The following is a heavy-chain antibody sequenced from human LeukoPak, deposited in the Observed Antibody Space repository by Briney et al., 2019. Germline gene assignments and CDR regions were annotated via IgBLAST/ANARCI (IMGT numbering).Heavy chain of an antibody. D-gene: IGHD2-2*01. CDR2: ISASGTGT. CDR1: GFTFNISA. V-gene: IGHV3-23*01. Sequence: GGSLRLSCGASGFTFNISAINWVRQAPGKGLEWVSSISASGTGTFYADSVKGRFAISRDNSRNMVFLLMNTLRAEDTAIYYCAKVTTDCSSTSCFLPYAFDFWGQGTMVAVSS. CDR3: AKVTTDCSSTSCFLPYAFDF. J-gene: IGHJ3*01.